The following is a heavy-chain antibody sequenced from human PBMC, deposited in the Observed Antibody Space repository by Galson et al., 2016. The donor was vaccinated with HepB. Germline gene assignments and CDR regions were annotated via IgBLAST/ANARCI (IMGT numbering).Heavy chain of an antibody. D-gene: IGHD3-3*01. CDR3: AKDRRSGRTAYYYYTYYYYYGMDV. CDR1: GFTFDDYT. V-gene: IGHV3-43*01. J-gene: IGHJ6*02. CDR2: LRWAGGST. Sequence: SLRLSCAASGFTFDDYTMHWVRQAPGPGLECVSLLRWAGGSTSYADPLKGRFTISRDNSKNSLYLQMNSLSTEDNALYYCAKDRRSGRTAYYYYTYYYYYGMDVWGQGTTVTVAS.